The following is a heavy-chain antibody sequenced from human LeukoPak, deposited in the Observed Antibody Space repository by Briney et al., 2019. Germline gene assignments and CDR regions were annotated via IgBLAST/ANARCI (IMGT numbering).Heavy chain of an antibody. CDR1: GFTFNYYN. V-gene: IGHV3-21*01. J-gene: IGHJ4*02. Sequence: PGGSLRLSCAASGFTFNYYNMNWVRQAPGKGLEWVSFISSSSDYIHYADSVKGRFTISRDNAKNSLYLQMNSLRAEDTAVYYCVRAADYGDYGGFDYWGQGTLVTVSS. D-gene: IGHD4-17*01. CDR3: VRAADYGDYGGFDY. CDR2: ISSSSDYI.